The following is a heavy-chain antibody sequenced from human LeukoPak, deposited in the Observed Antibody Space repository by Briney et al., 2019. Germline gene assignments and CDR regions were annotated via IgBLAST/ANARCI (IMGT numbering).Heavy chain of an antibody. CDR2: IYSGGST. J-gene: IGHJ6*02. CDR3: ARNTKLRPTLYYYYGMDV. CDR1: GFTVSSNY. D-gene: IGHD5-12*01. V-gene: IGHV3-66*01. Sequence: PGGSLRLSCAASGFTVSSNYMSWVRQAPGKGLEWVSVIYSGGSTYYADSVKGRFTVSRDNSKNTLYLQMNSLRAEDTAVYYCARNTKLRPTLYYYYGMDVWGQGTTVTVSS.